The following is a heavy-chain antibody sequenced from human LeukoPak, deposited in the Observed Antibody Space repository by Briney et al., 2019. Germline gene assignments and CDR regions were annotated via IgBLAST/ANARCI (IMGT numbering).Heavy chain of an antibody. J-gene: IGHJ4*02. CDR3: ARSQRAGYNVYYFDS. D-gene: IGHD5-24*01. CDR1: GGSFRSYG. CDR2: IIPIFRTT. V-gene: IGHV1-69*05. Sequence: GSSVKVSRKPSGGSFRSYGVSWVRQAPGQGLEWMGGIIPIFRTTNYEQRFRGRVTITTDESTSSVYMELSSLRSEDTAVYYCARSQRAGYNVYYFDSWGQGTLVTVSS.